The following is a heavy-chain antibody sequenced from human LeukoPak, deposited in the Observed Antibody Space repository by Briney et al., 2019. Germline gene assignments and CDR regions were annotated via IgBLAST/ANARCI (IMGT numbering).Heavy chain of an antibody. D-gene: IGHD2-8*01. CDR3: ARVEYCTKGVCINFDL. CDR1: GYTFTCPY. CDR2: INPNSGGT. V-gene: IGHV1-2*02. J-gene: IGHJ4*02. Sequence: ASVKVSCKASGYTFTCPYIHWMRQAPGQGLEWMGWINPNSGGTKYAQKFQGRVTVTRDTSTSTVYMELSGLRADDTAAYYCARVEYCTKGVCINFDLWGQGTLVTVSS.